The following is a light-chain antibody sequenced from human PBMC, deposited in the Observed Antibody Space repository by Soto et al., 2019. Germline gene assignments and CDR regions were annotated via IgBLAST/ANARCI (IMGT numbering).Light chain of an antibody. V-gene: IGKV1-5*03. CDR2: KAS. Sequence: DLQMTQSPSTLSASVGDRVTITCRASQSITSWLAWYQQKPGKAPKLLIYKASSLESGVPSRFSASGSGTEFTLAISSLQPDDFATYYCQHYNGYSRTFGQGTKVDIK. CDR1: QSITSW. J-gene: IGKJ1*01. CDR3: QHYNGYSRT.